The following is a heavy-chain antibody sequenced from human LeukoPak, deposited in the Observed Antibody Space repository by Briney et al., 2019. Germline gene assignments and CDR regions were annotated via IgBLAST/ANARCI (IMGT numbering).Heavy chain of an antibody. CDR3: ARELGASSATTG. Sequence: SETLSLTCSVSGGAISSGGYYWTWIRQHPGKGLEWIGYLYHSGRSLYNPSLKSRLTLSVDTSKNQFFLQLTSVTAADTAVYYCARELGASSATTGWGQGTLVTVSS. CDR1: GGAISSGGYY. J-gene: IGHJ4*02. D-gene: IGHD6-13*01. V-gene: IGHV4-31*03. CDR2: LYHSGRS.